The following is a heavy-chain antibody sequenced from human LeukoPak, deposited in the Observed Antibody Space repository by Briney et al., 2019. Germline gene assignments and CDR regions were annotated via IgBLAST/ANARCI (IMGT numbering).Heavy chain of an antibody. CDR3: ATQLMATSDAFDI. CDR2: FDPEDGET. CDR1: GYTLTELS. V-gene: IGHV1-24*01. J-gene: IGHJ3*02. D-gene: IGHD5-24*01. Sequence: ASVKVSCKVSGYTLTELSMHWVRQAPGKGLEWMGGFDPEDGETIYAQKFQGRVTMTEDTSTDTAYMELSSLRSEDTAVYYCATQLMATSDAFDIWGQRTMVTVSS.